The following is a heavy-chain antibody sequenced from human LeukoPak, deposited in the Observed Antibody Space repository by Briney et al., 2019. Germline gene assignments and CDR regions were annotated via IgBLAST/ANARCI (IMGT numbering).Heavy chain of an antibody. Sequence: SETLSLTCTVSGDSISTYYWSWIRKPPGKGLEWNGHIYNSGSTNYSPSLKSRVTISVDTSKNQFSLKLSSVTAADTAVYYCARLLRFLEWPSPRGYYMDVWGKGTTVTVSS. CDR1: GDSISTYY. D-gene: IGHD3-3*01. CDR3: ARLLRFLEWPSPRGYYMDV. J-gene: IGHJ6*03. V-gene: IGHV4-59*01. CDR2: IYNSGST.